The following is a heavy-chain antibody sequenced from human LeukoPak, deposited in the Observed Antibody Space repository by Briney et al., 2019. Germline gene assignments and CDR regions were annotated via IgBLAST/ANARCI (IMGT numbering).Heavy chain of an antibody. CDR1: GDSINSRSYY. CDR3: ARHWGLEYRPYGMDV. Sequence: PSETLSLTCTVSGDSINSRSYYWGWIRQPPGKGLEWIGSIYYSGITYYNPSLKGRVTISVDTSENQFSLRLISVTAADTAVYYCARHWGLEYRPYGMDVWGQGTTVTVSS. D-gene: IGHD7-27*01. V-gene: IGHV4-39*01. CDR2: IYYSGIT. J-gene: IGHJ6*02.